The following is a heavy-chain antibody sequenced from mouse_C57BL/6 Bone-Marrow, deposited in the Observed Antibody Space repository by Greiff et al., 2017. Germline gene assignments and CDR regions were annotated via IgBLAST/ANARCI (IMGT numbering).Heavy chain of an antibody. CDR3: ARDACPGCWYFDV. Sequence: EVKLVESGGGLVQSGRSLRLSCATSGFTFSDFYMEWVRQAPGKGLEWIAASRNKANDYTTEYSASVKGRFIVSRDNSQSILYLQMNALRAEDTAIYYCARDACPGCWYFDVWGTGTTVTVSS. CDR1: GFTFSDFY. CDR2: SRNKANDYTT. J-gene: IGHJ1*03. V-gene: IGHV7-1*01.